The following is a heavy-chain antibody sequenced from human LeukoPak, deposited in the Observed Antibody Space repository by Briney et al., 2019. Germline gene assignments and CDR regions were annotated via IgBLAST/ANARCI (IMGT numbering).Heavy chain of an antibody. CDR1: GFSINSGYY. D-gene: IGHD3-10*01. CDR2: IYHSGTT. V-gene: IGHV4-38-2*02. CDR3: ASSWYYYGSGSYYFDF. Sequence: KPSETLSLTCTVSGFSINSGYYWGWIRQPPGKGLDWIGSIYHSGTTYYNPSLKSRVTISVDTSKNEYSLKLNSVSAADTAVYYCASSWYYYGSGSYYFDFWGQGTLVTVSS. J-gene: IGHJ4*02.